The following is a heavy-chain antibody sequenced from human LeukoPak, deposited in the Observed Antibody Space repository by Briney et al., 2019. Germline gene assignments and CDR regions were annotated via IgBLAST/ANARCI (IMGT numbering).Heavy chain of an antibody. CDR1: GFTFSSYG. J-gene: IGHJ4*02. D-gene: IGHD3-22*01. V-gene: IGHV3-33*01. Sequence: GGSLRLSCAASGFTFSSYGMHWVRQAPGKGLEWVAVIWYDGSNKYYADSVKGRFTISRDNSKNTLYLQMNSLRAEDTAVYYCARGRLYYYDSSGSPDYWGQGTLVTVSS. CDR2: IWYDGSNK. CDR3: ARGRLYYYDSSGSPDY.